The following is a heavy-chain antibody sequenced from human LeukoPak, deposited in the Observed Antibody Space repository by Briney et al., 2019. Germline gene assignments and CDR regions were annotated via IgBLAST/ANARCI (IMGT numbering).Heavy chain of an antibody. CDR3: ARDSGLRSGMDV. J-gene: IGHJ6*02. CDR2: INPNSGGT. CDR1: GYTFTGYY. Sequence: ASVKVSCKASGYTFTGYYMHWVRQAPGQGLEWMGWINPNSGGTNYAQKFQGRVTMTRDTSISTAYMELSRLRSDDTAVYYCARDSGLRSGMDVWGQGTTATVSS. D-gene: IGHD4-17*01. V-gene: IGHV1-2*02.